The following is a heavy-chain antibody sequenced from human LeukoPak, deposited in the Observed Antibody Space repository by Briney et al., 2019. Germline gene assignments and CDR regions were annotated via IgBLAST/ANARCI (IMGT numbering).Heavy chain of an antibody. J-gene: IGHJ4*02. CDR2: INHSGST. V-gene: IGHV4-34*01. CDR3: ARGWELLEKYYFDY. D-gene: IGHD1-26*01. Sequence: SETLSLTCAAYGGSFSGYYWSWLRQPPGKGLEWIGEINHSGSTNYNPSLKSRVTISVDTSKNQFSLKLSSVTAADTAVYYCARGWELLEKYYFDYWGQGTLVTVSS. CDR1: GGSFSGYY.